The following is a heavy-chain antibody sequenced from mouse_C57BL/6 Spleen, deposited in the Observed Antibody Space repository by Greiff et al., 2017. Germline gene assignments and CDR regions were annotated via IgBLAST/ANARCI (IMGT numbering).Heavy chain of an antibody. Sequence: VQLQQSGPELVRPGASVKLSCKASGYAFSSSWMNWVKQRPGQGLEWIGRIYPGNGDTNYNGKFKGKATLTADTSSSTAYMQRSNLTSEDSAVYICANHGVATVVATNAFDYWGQGTTLTVSS. CDR3: ANHGVATVVATNAFDY. CDR2: IYPGNGDT. J-gene: IGHJ2*01. D-gene: IGHD1-1*01. V-gene: IGHV1-82*01. CDR1: GYAFSSSW.